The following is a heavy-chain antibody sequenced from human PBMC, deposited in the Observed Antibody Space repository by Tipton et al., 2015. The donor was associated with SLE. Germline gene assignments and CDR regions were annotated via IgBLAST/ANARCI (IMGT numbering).Heavy chain of an antibody. Sequence: SLRLSCSASGFTFSSYAMHWVRQAPGKGLEYVSAISSNGGSTYYADSVKGRFTISRDNSKNTLYLQMSSLRAEDTAVYYCVKEKTRYNWNGGFDAFDIWGQGTMVTVSS. CDR1: GFTFSSYA. J-gene: IGHJ3*02. D-gene: IGHD1-1*01. V-gene: IGHV3-64D*06. CDR3: VKEKTRYNWNGGFDAFDI. CDR2: ISSNGGST.